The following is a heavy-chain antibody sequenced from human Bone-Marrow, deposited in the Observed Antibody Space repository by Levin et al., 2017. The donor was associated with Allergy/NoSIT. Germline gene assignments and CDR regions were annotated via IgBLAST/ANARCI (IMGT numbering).Heavy chain of an antibody. D-gene: IGHD6-19*01. J-gene: IGHJ6*02. CDR2: ISGSGGST. Sequence: GGSLRLSCAASGFTFSSYAMSWVRQAPGKGLEWVSAISGSGGSTYYADSVKGRFTISRDNSKNTLYLQMNSLRAEDTAVYYCAKDAVIAVAGDPVYYYGMDVWGQGTTVTVSS. V-gene: IGHV3-23*01. CDR3: AKDAVIAVAGDPVYYYGMDV. CDR1: GFTFSSYA.